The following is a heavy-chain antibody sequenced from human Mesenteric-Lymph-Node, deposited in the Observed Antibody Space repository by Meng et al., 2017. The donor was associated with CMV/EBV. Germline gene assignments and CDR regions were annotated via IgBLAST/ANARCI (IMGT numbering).Heavy chain of an antibody. CDR2: ILYDGSNK. D-gene: IGHD6-19*01. CDR1: GFTFSTYG. Sequence: GESLKISCAASGFTFSTYGMHWVRQAPGKGLEWVSFILYDGSNKYYADSVKGRFTISRDNAKNSLYLQMNSLRAEDTAVYYCARYEQWLAAFDYWGQGTLVTVSS. V-gene: IGHV3-30*02. CDR3: ARYEQWLAAFDY. J-gene: IGHJ4*02.